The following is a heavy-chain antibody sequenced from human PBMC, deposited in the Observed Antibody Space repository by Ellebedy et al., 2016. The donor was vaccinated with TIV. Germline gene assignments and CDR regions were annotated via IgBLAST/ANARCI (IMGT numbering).Heavy chain of an antibody. J-gene: IGHJ6*02. CDR3: ARDAPGTIVVVPAAIQYYYYYGMDV. V-gene: IGHV3-7*01. D-gene: IGHD2-2*01. Sequence: GESLKISXAASGFTFSSYWMSWVRQAPGKGLEWVANIKQDGSEKYYVDSVKGRFTISRDNAKNSLYLQMNSLRAEDTAVYYCARDAPGTIVVVPAAIQYYYYYGMDVWGQGTTVTVSS. CDR1: GFTFSSYW. CDR2: IKQDGSEK.